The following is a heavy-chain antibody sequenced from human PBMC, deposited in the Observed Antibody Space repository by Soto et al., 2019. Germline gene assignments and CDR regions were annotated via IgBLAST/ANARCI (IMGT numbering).Heavy chain of an antibody. V-gene: IGHV1-69*01. J-gene: IGHJ6*02. CDR1: GGTFSSYA. D-gene: IGHD2-2*01. Sequence: QVQLVQSGAEVKKPGSSVKVSCKASGGTFSSYAISWVRQAPGQGLEWMGGIIPIFGTANYAQKFQGRVTITADESTSTDYMELSSMRSEDTAVYYCARPYAGYYYYGMDVWGQGTTVTVSS. CDR2: IIPIFGTA. CDR3: ARPYAGYYYYGMDV.